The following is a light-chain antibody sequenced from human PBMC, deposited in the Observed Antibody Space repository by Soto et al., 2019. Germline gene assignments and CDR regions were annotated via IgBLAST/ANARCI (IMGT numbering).Light chain of an antibody. V-gene: IGKV1-5*03. CDR1: QRIDAW. CDR3: QQYETFSPWT. Sequence: IQMTQSPSTLSTSVGDRVTITCRASQRIDAWLAWYQQKPGTAPKLLIYKATILQSGVPSRFSGSGSGTDFTLAISSLQPDDFATYYCQQYETFSPWTFGQGTKVDIK. CDR2: KAT. J-gene: IGKJ1*01.